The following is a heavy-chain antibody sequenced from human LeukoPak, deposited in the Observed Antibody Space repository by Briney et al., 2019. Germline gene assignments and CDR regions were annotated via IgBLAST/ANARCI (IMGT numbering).Heavy chain of an antibody. Sequence: PSETLSLTCTVSGYSISSGYYWGWIRQPPGKGLEWIGSIYHSGSTYYNPSLKSRVTISVDKSKNQFSLKLSSVTAADTAVYYCARLGGAFDIWGQGTMVTVSS. CDR3: ARLGGAFDI. D-gene: IGHD3-10*01. CDR1: GYSISSGYY. V-gene: IGHV4-38-2*02. J-gene: IGHJ3*02. CDR2: IYHSGST.